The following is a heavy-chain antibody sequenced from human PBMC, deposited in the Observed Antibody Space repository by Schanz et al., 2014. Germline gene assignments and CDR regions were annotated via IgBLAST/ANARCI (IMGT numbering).Heavy chain of an antibody. CDR2: ISGSGNTI. J-gene: IGHJ2*01. CDR1: GFIFNDYY. V-gene: IGHV3-11*04. CDR3: ARVVRLAYCGGDCYSGGYFDL. Sequence: VQLVESGGGLVQPGGSLRLSCAASGFIFNDYYMNWIRQAPGKGLEWLSYISGSGNTIYYADSVKGRFTISRDNAKNSLYLQMNSLRAEDTAVYYCARVVRLAYCGGDCYSGGYFDLWGRGTLVTVSS. D-gene: IGHD2-21*01.